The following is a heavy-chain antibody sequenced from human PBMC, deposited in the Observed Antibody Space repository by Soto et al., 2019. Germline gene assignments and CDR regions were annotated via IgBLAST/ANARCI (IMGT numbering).Heavy chain of an antibody. D-gene: IGHD6-13*01. CDR3: AKVGIAAAGTDY. J-gene: IGHJ4*02. V-gene: IGHV3-30*18. CDR2: ISYDGSNK. CDR1: GFTFSSYG. Sequence: QVQLVESGGGVVQPGRSLRLSCAASGFTFSSYGMHWVRQAPGKGLEWVAVISYDGSNKYYADSVKGRFTISRDNSKNTLYLQMNSLRAEDTAVYYCAKVGIAAAGTDYWGQGTLVTVSS.